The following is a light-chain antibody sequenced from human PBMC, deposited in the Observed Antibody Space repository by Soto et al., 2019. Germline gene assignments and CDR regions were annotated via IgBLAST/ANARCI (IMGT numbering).Light chain of an antibody. CDR3: TAWDDSLRAVL. CDR1: TSNIGSNT. CDR2: GND. J-gene: IGLJ2*01. V-gene: IGLV1-44*01. Sequence: QSVLTQPPSASGTPGHRVTISGSGGTSNIGSNTVNCYQHLPGAAPKLLIYGNDQRPSGVPDRFSGSKSGTSVFLAISGLQSEDEADYYCTAWDDSLRAVLFGGGTKLTVL.